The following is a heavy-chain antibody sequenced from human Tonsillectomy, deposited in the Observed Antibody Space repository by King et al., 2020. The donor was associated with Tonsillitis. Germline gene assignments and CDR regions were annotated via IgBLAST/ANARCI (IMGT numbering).Heavy chain of an antibody. J-gene: IGHJ4*02. CDR2: FDPADDER. CDR1: GYTLTELS. D-gene: IGHD3-22*01. Sequence: QLVQSGAEVKKPGASVKVSCKVSGYTLTELSMHWVRQAPGKGLEWMGGFDPADDERLYAQKFQGRVTMTEDTSTDTAYMELSSLGSEDSAVYYCATERASGYYPHFDYWGQGALVTVSS. CDR3: ATERASGYYPHFDY. V-gene: IGHV1-24*01.